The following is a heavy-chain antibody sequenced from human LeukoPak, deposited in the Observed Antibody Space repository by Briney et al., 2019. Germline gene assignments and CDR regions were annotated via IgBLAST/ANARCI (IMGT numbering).Heavy chain of an antibody. D-gene: IGHD3-22*01. CDR3: ARGSERETWLLDY. Sequence: PGGSLRLSCAASGFTFSRYIIHWVRQAPGKGLEWVAVTSHDGTNKYYADSVKGRFTISRDNSKNTLCLQMNSLRPEDTAVYYCARGSERETWLLDYWGQGTLVTVSS. V-gene: IGHV3-30*04. CDR1: GFTFSRYI. J-gene: IGHJ4*02. CDR2: TSHDGTNK.